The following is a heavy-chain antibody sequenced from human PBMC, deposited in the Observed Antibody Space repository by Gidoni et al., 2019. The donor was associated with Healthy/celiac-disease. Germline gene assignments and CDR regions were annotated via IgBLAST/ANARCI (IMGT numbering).Heavy chain of an antibody. V-gene: IGHV4-34*01. CDR3: VGTYYYYGMDV. CDR2: INHSGST. Sequence: QVQLQQWGAGLLKPSETLSLTCAVYGVSFSRYYWSWIRQPPGKGLEWIGEINHSGSTNYNPSLKSRVTISVDTSKNQFSLKLSSVTAADTAVYYCVGTYYYYGMDVWGQGTTVTVSS. J-gene: IGHJ6*02. CDR1: GVSFSRYY.